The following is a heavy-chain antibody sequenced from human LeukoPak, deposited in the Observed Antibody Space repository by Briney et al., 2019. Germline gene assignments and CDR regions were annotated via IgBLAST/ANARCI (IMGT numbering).Heavy chain of an antibody. V-gene: IGHV3-23*01. CDR3: AKERNPYSSSWYSLHYMDV. Sequence: GGSLRLSCAASGFTFSGYAMSWVRQAPGKGLEWVSAISCSGGSTYYADSVKGRFTISRDNSKNTLYLQMNSLRAEDTAVFYCAKERNPYSSSWYSLHYMDVWGKGTTVTVSS. CDR2: ISCSGGST. D-gene: IGHD6-13*01. J-gene: IGHJ6*03. CDR1: GFTFSGYA.